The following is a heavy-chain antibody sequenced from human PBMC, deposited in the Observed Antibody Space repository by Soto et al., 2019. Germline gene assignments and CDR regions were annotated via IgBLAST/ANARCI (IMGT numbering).Heavy chain of an antibody. V-gene: IGHV4-39*01. CDR1: CGSISNISYY. J-gene: IGHJ5*02. Sequence: SETLSLPWTASCGSISNISYYLGWIRQPPGKGLEWIGSIYYSGSTYYSPSLKSRVTISVDTSKNQFSLKLSSVTAADTAVYYCASSTYYYGSEFDPWGQGTLVTVSS. D-gene: IGHD3-10*01. CDR3: ASSTYYYGSEFDP. CDR2: IYYSGST.